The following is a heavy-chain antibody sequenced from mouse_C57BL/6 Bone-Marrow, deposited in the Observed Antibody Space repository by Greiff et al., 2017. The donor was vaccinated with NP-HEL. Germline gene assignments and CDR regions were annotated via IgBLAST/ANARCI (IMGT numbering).Heavy chain of an antibody. Sequence: ESGAELARPGASVKLSCKASGYTFTSYGISWVKQRTGQGLEWIGEIYPRSGNTYYNEKFKGKATLTADKSSSTAYMELRSLTSEDSAVYFCARWGDYDAFAYWGQGTLVTVSA. D-gene: IGHD2-4*01. CDR2: IYPRSGNT. V-gene: IGHV1-81*01. CDR1: GYTFTSYG. J-gene: IGHJ3*01. CDR3: ARWGDYDAFAY.